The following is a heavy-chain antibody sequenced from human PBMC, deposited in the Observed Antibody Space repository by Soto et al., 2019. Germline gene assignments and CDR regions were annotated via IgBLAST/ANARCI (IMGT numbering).Heavy chain of an antibody. V-gene: IGHV3-23*01. CDR1: GLSFSNYA. CDR2: IRSRGDRI. J-gene: IGHJ6*02. CDR3: AKQPRPGTPYYYAMDV. D-gene: IGHD1-1*01. Sequence: EVELLESGGGLVQPGGSLRLSCAASGLSFSNYAMTWVRQAPGKGLEWVSVIRSRGDRIYYADSVQGRFTISRDNSRSMLDLQMNYPSADDTAVYYCAKQPRPGTPYYYAMDVWGQGTTVTVS.